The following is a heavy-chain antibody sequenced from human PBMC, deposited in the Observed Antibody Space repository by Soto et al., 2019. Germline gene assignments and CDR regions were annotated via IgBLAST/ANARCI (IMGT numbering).Heavy chain of an antibody. Sequence: QVHLQESGPGLVKPSGTLSLICIVSGDSVTFGHHYWSWIRQPPGKGLEWIGHIFFTGATNYSPSLKSRVTMSVDSSKSQFSLNLTSVTAADSAIYYCARARPDSAGSSLGRRLDVGGQGTTVTVSS. CDR2: IFFTGAT. J-gene: IGHJ6*02. D-gene: IGHD3-10*01. V-gene: IGHV4-61*01. CDR3: ARARPDSAGSSLGRRLDV. CDR1: GDSVTFGHHY.